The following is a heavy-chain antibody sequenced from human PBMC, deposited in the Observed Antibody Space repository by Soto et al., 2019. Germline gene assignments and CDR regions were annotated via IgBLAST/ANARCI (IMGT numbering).Heavy chain of an antibody. J-gene: IGHJ3*02. D-gene: IGHD1-26*01. CDR2: IYYSGST. CDR1: RGSLSIGSYY. V-gene: IGHV4-61*01. CDR3: ARVGGKWESLYAFDI. Sequence: PCRSLSLTCTVSRGSLSIGSYYRSWIRQPPGKGLEWIGYIYYSGSTNYNPSLKSRVTISVDTSKNQCSLKLSSVTAADTAVYYCARVGGKWESLYAFDIWGKRTTVTVSS.